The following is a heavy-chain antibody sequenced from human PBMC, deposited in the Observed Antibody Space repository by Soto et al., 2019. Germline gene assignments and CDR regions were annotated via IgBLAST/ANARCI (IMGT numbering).Heavy chain of an antibody. V-gene: IGHV3-33*01. J-gene: IGHJ6*02. CDR3: AREVLVRGIKYHAMDV. Sequence: QVQLVESGGGVVQPGRSLSLSCAASGFTFSSYGIHWVRQAPGKGLEWVAVIWSDGSNKYYADSVKGRVTISRDNTKNTLYLQMNSLRAEDTAVYYCAREVLVRGIKYHAMDVWGQGTTVTVSS. CDR2: IWSDGSNK. CDR1: GFTFSSYG. D-gene: IGHD3-10*01.